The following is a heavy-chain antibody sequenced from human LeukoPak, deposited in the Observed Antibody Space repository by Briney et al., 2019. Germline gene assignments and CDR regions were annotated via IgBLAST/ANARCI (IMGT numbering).Heavy chain of an antibody. CDR1: GYSLSSVYY. J-gene: IGHJ4*02. CDR2: IYHSGRT. CDR3: ARRIENRSGDYFAYYFDY. Sequence: PSGTLSLTCAVSGYSLSSVYYWGGIRQPPGRGLGWIGIIYHSGRTYYTQSLKRGVTISVDTSKNKFSMKLSSAPAPAPPVYYCARRIENRSGDYFAYYFDYWGQGTLVTLSS. V-gene: IGHV4-38-2*01. D-gene: IGHD3-22*01.